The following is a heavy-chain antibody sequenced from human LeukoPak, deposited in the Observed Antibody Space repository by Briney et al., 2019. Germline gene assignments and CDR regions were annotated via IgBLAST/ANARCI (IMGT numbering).Heavy chain of an antibody. D-gene: IGHD5-18*01. CDR2: IYYSGST. J-gene: IGHJ3*02. V-gene: IGHV4-39*01. CDR1: GGSISSSSYY. CDR3: ARPYSYALHDAFDI. Sequence: PSETLSLTCTVSGGSISSSSYYWGWIRQPPGKGLEWIGSIYYSGSTYYNPSLKSRVTISVDTSKNQFSLKLSSVTAADTAAYYCARPYSYALHDAFDIWGQGTMVTVSS.